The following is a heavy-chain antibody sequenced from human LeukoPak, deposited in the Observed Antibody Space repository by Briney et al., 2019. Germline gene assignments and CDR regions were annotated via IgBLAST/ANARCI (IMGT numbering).Heavy chain of an antibody. CDR2: IIPIFGTA. V-gene: IGHV1-69*05. Sequence: SVKVSCKASGGTFSSYAISWVRQAPGQGLEWMGGIIPIFGTANYAQKFQGRVTITTDESTSTAYMELSSLRSEDTAVYYCASTQTRFGELSRFDPWGQGTLVTVSS. D-gene: IGHD3-10*01. CDR3: ASTQTRFGELSRFDP. CDR1: GGTFSSYA. J-gene: IGHJ5*02.